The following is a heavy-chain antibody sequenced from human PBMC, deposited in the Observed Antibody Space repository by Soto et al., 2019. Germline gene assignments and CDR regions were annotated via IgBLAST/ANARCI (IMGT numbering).Heavy chain of an antibody. D-gene: IGHD3-3*01. CDR3: TRLIGDYDFWGSSWFDP. CDR1: GFTFSGSA. V-gene: IGHV3-73*02. CDR2: IRSKANSYAT. Sequence: EVQLVESGGGLVQPGGSLKLSCAASGFTFSGSAMHWVRQASGKGLEWVGRIRSKANSYATAYAASVKGRFTISRDDSKNTAYLQMNSLKTEDTAVYYCTRLIGDYDFWGSSWFDPWGQGTLVTVSS. J-gene: IGHJ5*02.